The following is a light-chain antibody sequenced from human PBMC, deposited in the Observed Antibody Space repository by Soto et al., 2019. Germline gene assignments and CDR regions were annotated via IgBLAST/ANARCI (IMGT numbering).Light chain of an antibody. Sequence: QSVRTPPPSVSGAPGQRVTISCTVSSSNIGAGYDVHWYQQLPGTAPKLLIYGNSNRPSGVPDRFSGSKSGTSASLAITGLQAEDEADYYCQSYDSSLSGSGVFGTGTKVTVL. CDR1: SSNIGAGYD. CDR2: GNS. J-gene: IGLJ1*01. V-gene: IGLV1-40*01. CDR3: QSYDSSLSGSGV.